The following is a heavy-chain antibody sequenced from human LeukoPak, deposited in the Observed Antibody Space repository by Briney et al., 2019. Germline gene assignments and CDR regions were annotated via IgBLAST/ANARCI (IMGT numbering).Heavy chain of an antibody. Sequence: GESLKISCKGSGYTFTSYWIGWERQMPGKDLEWMGIIYPGDSETRYSPSFQGQVTISVDKSISTAYLQWSSLKASDTAMYYCARQATIDYFDYWGQGTLVTVSS. CDR1: GYTFTSYW. D-gene: IGHD5-24*01. CDR2: IYPGDSET. V-gene: IGHV5-51*01. J-gene: IGHJ4*02. CDR3: ARQATIDYFDY.